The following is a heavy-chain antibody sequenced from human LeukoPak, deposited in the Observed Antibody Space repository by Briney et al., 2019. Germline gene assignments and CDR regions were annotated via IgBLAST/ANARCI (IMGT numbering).Heavy chain of an antibody. D-gene: IGHD6-19*01. CDR2: IYSGGST. V-gene: IGHV3-53*01. Sequence: QTGGSLRLSCAASGFTVSSNYMSWVRQAPGKGLEWVSVIYSGGSTYYADSAKGRFTISRDNSKNTLYLQMNSLRAEDTAVYYCARCYGEAVAGLPWYYYGMDVWGQGTTVTVSS. CDR1: GFTVSSNY. CDR3: ARCYGEAVAGLPWYYYGMDV. J-gene: IGHJ6*02.